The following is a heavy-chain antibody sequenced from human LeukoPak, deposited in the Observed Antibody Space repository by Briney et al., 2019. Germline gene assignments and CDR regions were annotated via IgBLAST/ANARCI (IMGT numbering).Heavy chain of an antibody. Sequence: AGGSLRLSCVASGFIFSNYGLHWVRQAPGRGLEWVAVIWYDGSKKYYGDSVKGRFAVSRDDSENTLYLQMNSLKAEDTAVYYCAREISVTPGALDIWGQGTMVTVSS. D-gene: IGHD4-17*01. CDR3: AREISVTPGALDI. J-gene: IGHJ3*02. CDR1: GFIFSNYG. V-gene: IGHV3-33*01. CDR2: IWYDGSKK.